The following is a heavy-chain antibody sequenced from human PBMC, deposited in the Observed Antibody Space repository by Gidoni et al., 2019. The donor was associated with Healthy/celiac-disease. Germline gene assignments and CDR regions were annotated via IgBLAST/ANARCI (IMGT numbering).Heavy chain of an antibody. V-gene: IGHV4-39*01. D-gene: IGHD3-3*01. Sequence: QLQLQESGPGLVKPSETLSLTCTVSGGSISRSSYYWGWIRQPPGKGLEWIGSIYYSGSTYYNPSLKSRVTISVDTSKNQFSLKLSSVTAADTAVYYCARSELYYDFWSGYYTGFDYWGQGTLVTVSS. CDR3: ARSELYYDFWSGYYTGFDY. CDR1: GGSISRSSYY. CDR2: IYYSGST. J-gene: IGHJ4*02.